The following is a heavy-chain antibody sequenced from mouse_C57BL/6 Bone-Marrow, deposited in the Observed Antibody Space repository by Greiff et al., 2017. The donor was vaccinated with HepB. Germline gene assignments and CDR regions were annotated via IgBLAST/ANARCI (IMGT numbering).Heavy chain of an antibody. CDR3: ARGYSDV. J-gene: IGHJ1*03. Sequence: VQLQESGPELVKPGASVKISCKASGYAFSSSWMNWVKQRPGKGLEWIGRIYPGDGDTNYNGKFKGKATLTADKSSSTAYMQLSSLTAEDSAVYFCARGYSDVWGTGTTVTVSS. CDR1: GYAFSSSW. CDR2: IYPGDGDT. V-gene: IGHV1-82*01.